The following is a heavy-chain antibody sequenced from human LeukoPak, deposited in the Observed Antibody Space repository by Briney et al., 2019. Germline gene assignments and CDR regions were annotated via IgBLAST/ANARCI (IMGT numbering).Heavy chain of an antibody. V-gene: IGHV1-69*04. Sequence: SVKVSCKASGGTFSSYAISWVRQAPGQGLEWMGRIIPILGIANYAQKFQGRVTITADKSTSTAYMELSSLRSEDMAVYYCARDNMVRGVIGWFDPWGQGTLVTVSS. CDR1: GGTFSSYA. D-gene: IGHD3-10*01. CDR2: IIPILGIA. CDR3: ARDNMVRGVIGWFDP. J-gene: IGHJ5*02.